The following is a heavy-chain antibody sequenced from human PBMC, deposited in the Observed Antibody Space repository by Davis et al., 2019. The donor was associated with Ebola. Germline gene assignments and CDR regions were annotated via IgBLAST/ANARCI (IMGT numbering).Heavy chain of an antibody. D-gene: IGHD3-10*01. V-gene: IGHV4-39*07. CDR1: GGSISSSSYY. Sequence: SETLSLTCTVSGGSISSSSYYWGWIRQPPGKGLEWIGSIYYSGSTNYNPSLKSRVTISVDTSKNQFSLKLSSVTAADTAVYYCARDYYGSGSYYKRPYYYGMDVWGQGTTVTVSS. CDR2: IYYSGST. J-gene: IGHJ6*02. CDR3: ARDYYGSGSYYKRPYYYGMDV.